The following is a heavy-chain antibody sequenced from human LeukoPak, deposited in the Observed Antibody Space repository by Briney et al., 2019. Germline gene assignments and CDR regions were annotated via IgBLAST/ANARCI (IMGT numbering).Heavy chain of an antibody. CDR1: GFSFSSYA. CDR3: GKHDSASDY. J-gene: IGHJ4*02. D-gene: IGHD1-26*01. Sequence: PGGSLRLSCAASGFSFSSYAMSWVRQAPGKGLEWVSTISGSGDSTYYADSVKGRFTISRDNSKNTLYLQMNSLRAEDTAVYYCGKHDSASDYWGQGTLVTVSS. V-gene: IGHV3-23*01. CDR2: ISGSGDST.